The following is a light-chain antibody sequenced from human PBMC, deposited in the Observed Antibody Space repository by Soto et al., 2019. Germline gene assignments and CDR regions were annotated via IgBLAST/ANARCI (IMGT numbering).Light chain of an antibody. CDR1: QSVSSSY. CDR3: QQYSYSPMT. J-gene: IGKJ1*01. CDR2: GAS. V-gene: IGKV3-20*01. Sequence: EIVMTQSPATLSVSPGERATLSCRASQSVSSSYLAWYQQKPGQAPRLLIYGASSRATGIPDRFSGSGSGTDFTLTISRLEPEDFAVYFCQQYSYSPMTFGQGTKVDIK.